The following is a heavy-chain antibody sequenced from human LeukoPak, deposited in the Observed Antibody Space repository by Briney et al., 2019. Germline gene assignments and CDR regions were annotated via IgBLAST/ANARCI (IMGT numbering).Heavy chain of an antibody. Sequence: PSQTLSLTCAVSGGSISSGGYYWSWIRQPPGKGLEWIGYIYYSGSTNYNPSLKSRVTISVDTSKNQFSLKLSSVTAADTAVYYCARANSYNWNYSWFDPWGQGTLVTVSS. CDR2: IYYSGST. V-gene: IGHV4-61*08. CDR1: GGSISSGGYY. CDR3: ARANSYNWNYSWFDP. J-gene: IGHJ5*02. D-gene: IGHD1-7*01.